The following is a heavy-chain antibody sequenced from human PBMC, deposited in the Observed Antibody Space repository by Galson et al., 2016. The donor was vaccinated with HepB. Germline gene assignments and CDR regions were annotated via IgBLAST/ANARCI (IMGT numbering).Heavy chain of an antibody. V-gene: IGHV1-69*06. J-gene: IGHJ6*02. CDR2: IIPLLSKA. CDR1: GGTFGTYA. Sequence: SVKVSCKASGGTFGTYAVGWVRQAPGRGLEWLGGIIPLLSKAKSAQNFQGRLTITADKSTGTVFMDLSGVLLEYTAVYYCAKVESIKVAADYYYGMGVWGQGTAGVVSS. D-gene: IGHD3-3*01. CDR3: AKVESIKVAADYYYGMGV.